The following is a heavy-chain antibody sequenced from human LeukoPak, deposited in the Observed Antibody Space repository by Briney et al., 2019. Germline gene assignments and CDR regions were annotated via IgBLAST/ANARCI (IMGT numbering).Heavy chain of an antibody. CDR1: GGSISSYY. CDR2: IYYSGST. CDR3: ARADSSSFEEYYYYMDV. D-gene: IGHD6-13*01. J-gene: IGHJ6*03. Sequence: SETLSLTCTVSGGSISSYYWSWIRQPPGKGLEWIGYIYYSGSTNYNPSLKSRVTISVDTSKNQFSLKLSSVTAADTAVYYCARADSSSFEEYYYYMDVWGKGTTVTVSS. V-gene: IGHV4-59*01.